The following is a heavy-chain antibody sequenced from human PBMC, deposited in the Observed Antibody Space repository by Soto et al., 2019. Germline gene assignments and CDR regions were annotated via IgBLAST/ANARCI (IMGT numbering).Heavy chain of an antibody. CDR1: GGSISSYY. Sequence: PSEILSLTCTVSGGSISSYYWSWIRQPPGKGLEWIGYIYYSGSTNYNPSLKSRVTISVDTSKNQFSLKLSPVTAADTAVYYCARDKPYYDSSGYTDRWFDPWGQGTLVTVSS. J-gene: IGHJ5*02. V-gene: IGHV4-59*01. CDR2: IYYSGST. D-gene: IGHD3-22*01. CDR3: ARDKPYYDSSGYTDRWFDP.